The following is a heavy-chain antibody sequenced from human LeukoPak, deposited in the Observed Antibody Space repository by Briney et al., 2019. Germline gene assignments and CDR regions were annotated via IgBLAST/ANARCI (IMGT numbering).Heavy chain of an antibody. CDR1: GFTFSNAW. CDR2: IKSKTDGGTT. Sequence: GGSLRLSCAASGFTFSNAWMSWVRQAPGKGLEWVGRIKSKTDGGTTDYAAPVKGRFTISRDDSKNTLYLQMNSLKTEDTAVYYCTTYSSGWYDNWFDPWGQGTLVTVSS. CDR3: TTYSSGWYDNWFDP. J-gene: IGHJ5*02. V-gene: IGHV3-15*01. D-gene: IGHD6-19*01.